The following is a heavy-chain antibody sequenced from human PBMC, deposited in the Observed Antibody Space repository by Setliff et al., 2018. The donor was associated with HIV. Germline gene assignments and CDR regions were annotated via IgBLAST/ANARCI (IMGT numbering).Heavy chain of an antibody. CDR2: IYYSGST. CDR3: ARDRGGGYNNLDY. Sequence: SETLSLTCAVYGGSFSGYYWSWIRQPPGKGLEWIGYIYYSGSTYYNPSLKSRVTISVDTSKNQFSLKVSSVTAADTAVYYCARDRGGGYNNLDYWGQGTLVTVSS. V-gene: IGHV4-30-4*08. D-gene: IGHD5-12*01. CDR1: GGSFSGYY. J-gene: IGHJ4*02.